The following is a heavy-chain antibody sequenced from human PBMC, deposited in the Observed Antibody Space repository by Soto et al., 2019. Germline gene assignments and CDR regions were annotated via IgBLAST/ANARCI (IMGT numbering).Heavy chain of an antibody. CDR2: ISVYNGNT. V-gene: IGHV1-18*01. CDR3: ERDLNYDILTGYVCDY. CDR1: GYSFTNYG. Sequence: QVQLVQSGAEVKKPGASVKVSCKASGYSFTNYGITLVRPAPGQGLEWMGWISVYNGNTNYAQKLQSRVTMTTDISTSTAHMELRSLRSVDTAVYYCERDLNYDILTGYVCDYWGQGTLVTVSS. D-gene: IGHD3-9*01. J-gene: IGHJ4*02.